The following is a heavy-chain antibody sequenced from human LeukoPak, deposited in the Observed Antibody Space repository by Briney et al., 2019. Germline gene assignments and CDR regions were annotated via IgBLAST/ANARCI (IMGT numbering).Heavy chain of an antibody. V-gene: IGHV1-69*06. Sequence: SVKVSCKASGGTFSNYAVSWVRQAPGQGLEWMGGIIPIFGTANYAQKFQGRVTITADKSTSTAYMELSSLRSEDTAVYYCAREGQQLVSAPYYYYYYMDVWGKGTTVTVSS. CDR2: IIPIFGTA. CDR1: GGTFSNYA. J-gene: IGHJ6*03. D-gene: IGHD6-13*01. CDR3: AREGQQLVSAPYYYYYYMDV.